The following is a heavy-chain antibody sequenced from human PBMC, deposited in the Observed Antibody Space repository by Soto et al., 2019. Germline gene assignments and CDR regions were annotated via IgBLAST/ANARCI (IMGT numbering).Heavy chain of an antibody. CDR2: INPNSGGT. D-gene: IGHD2-2*01. V-gene: IGHV1-2*02. Sequence: QVQLVQSGAEVKKPGASVKVSCKASGYTFTGYYMHWVRQAPGQGLEWMGWINPNSGGTNCAQKFQGRVTMTRDTSISTDYMELSRLRSDDTAVYYCARAVGGIVVVPAAILANWFDPWGQGTLVTVSS. CDR1: GYTFTGYY. J-gene: IGHJ5*02. CDR3: ARAVGGIVVVPAAILANWFDP.